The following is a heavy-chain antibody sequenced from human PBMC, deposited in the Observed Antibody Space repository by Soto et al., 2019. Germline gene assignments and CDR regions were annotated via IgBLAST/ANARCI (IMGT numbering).Heavy chain of an antibody. CDR3: AHRVLRTVFGLVTTTAIYFDF. J-gene: IGHJ4*02. V-gene: IGHV2-5*02. CDR1: GFSLTTSGVG. CDR2: AYRDDDR. D-gene: IGHD3-3*01. Sequence: QITLNESGPTVVRPTETLTLTCRFSGFSLTTSGVGVGWIGQSPGHAPELLALAYRDDDRRYSASLKCRLTITKDTSKNQVVLTVSDLDPTDTATYYCAHRVLRTVFGLVTTTAIYFDFWGQGTPVAVSS.